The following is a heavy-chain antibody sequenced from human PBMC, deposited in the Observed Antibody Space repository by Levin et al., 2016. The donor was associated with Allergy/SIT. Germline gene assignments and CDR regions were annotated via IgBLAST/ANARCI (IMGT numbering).Heavy chain of an antibody. CDR1: GFTFSSYG. Sequence: GESLKISCAASGFTFSSYGMHWVRQAPGKGLEWVAVISYDGSNKYYADSVKGRFTISRDNSKNTLYLQMNSLRAEDTAVYYCANLYWEEYDSSGYYAPNYFDYWGQGTLVTVSS. CDR3: ANLYWEEYDSSGYYAPNYFDY. CDR2: ISYDGSNK. J-gene: IGHJ4*02. D-gene: IGHD3-22*01. V-gene: IGHV3-30*18.